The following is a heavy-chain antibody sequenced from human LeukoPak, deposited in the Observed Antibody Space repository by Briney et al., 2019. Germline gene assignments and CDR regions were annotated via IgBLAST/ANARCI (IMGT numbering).Heavy chain of an antibody. CDR3: ARVNYDYFFYMDV. V-gene: IGHV4-30-4*08. CDR1: GGSISSGDYY. CDR2: IYYNGST. Sequence: PSETLSLTCTVSGGSISSGDYYWSRIRQPPGKGLEWIGYIYYNGSTYYNPSLKRRVTISVDTSKNQFSLKLSSVTAADTAVYYCARVNYDYFFYMDVWGKRTTVTVS. D-gene: IGHD4-23*01. J-gene: IGHJ6*03.